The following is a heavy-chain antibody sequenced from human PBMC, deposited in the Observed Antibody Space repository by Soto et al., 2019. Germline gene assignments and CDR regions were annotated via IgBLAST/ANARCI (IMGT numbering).Heavy chain of an antibody. Sequence: PSETLSLTCTVSGGSISSSGYYWGWIRQPPGKGLECIGSIYFSGSTYYNPSLKSRVTISVDTSKNQVALNLSSVTAADTALYYCARLRGYSYGYLAYWGQGTLVTVSS. CDR2: IYFSGST. CDR1: GGSISSSGYY. J-gene: IGHJ4*02. D-gene: IGHD5-18*01. V-gene: IGHV4-39*01. CDR3: ARLRGYSYGYLAY.